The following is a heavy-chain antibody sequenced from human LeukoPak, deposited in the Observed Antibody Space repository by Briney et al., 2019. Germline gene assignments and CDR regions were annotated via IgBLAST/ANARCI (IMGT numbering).Heavy chain of an antibody. V-gene: IGHV4-59*08. CDR1: GGSISSYY. Sequence: SETLSLTCSVSGGSISSYYWSWVRQPPGKGLEWIGYIYYSGSTNYNPSLKSRVTISVDTSKNQFSLKLSSVTAADTAVYYCAGSIAAAGTFGYWGQGTLVTVSS. CDR2: IYYSGST. CDR3: AGSIAAAGTFGY. J-gene: IGHJ4*02. D-gene: IGHD6-13*01.